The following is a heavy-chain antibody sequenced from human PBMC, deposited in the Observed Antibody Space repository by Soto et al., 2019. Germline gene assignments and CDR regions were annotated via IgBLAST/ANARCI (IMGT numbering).Heavy chain of an antibody. CDR2: IIPIFGTA. CDR1: GGTFSSYA. V-gene: IGHV1-69*12. CDR3: ARRRRVLVPAAMTENYGRDV. D-gene: IGHD2-2*01. Sequence: QVQLVQSGAEVKKPGSSVKVSCKASGGTFSSYAISWVRQAPGQGLEWMGGIIPIFGTANYAQKFQGRVTITADESTSKAYMELSSLRSEDTAVYYCARRRRVLVPAAMTENYGRDVWGQGTTVTVSS. J-gene: IGHJ6*02.